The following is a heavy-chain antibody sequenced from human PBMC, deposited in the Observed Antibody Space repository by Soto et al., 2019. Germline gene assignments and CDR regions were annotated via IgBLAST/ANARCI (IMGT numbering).Heavy chain of an antibody. CDR2: ISYDGSNK. J-gene: IGHJ4*02. Sequence: GGSLRLSCAASGFTFSSYGLHWVGQAPGKGLEGVAVISYDGSNKYYADSVKGRFTISRDNSKNTLYLQMNSLRAEDTAVYYCAKAPQYWGQGTLVTVSS. CDR3: AKAPQY. CDR1: GFTFSSYG. V-gene: IGHV3-30*18.